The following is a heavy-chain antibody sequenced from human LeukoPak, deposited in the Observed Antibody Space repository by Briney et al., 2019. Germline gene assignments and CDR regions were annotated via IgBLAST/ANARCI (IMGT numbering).Heavy chain of an antibody. J-gene: IGHJ4*02. V-gene: IGHV3-66*01. CDR1: GFTVSSNY. Sequence: PGGSLTLSCAASGFTVSSNYMSWVRQAPGKGLEWVSVIYSGGSTYYADSVKGRFTISRDNSKNTLYLQMNSLRAEDTAVYYCAREPDYWGQGTLVTVSS. CDR3: AREPDY. CDR2: IYSGGST.